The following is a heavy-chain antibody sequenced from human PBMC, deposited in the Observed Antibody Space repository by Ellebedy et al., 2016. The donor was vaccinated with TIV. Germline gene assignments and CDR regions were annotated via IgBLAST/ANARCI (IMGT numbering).Heavy chain of an antibody. D-gene: IGHD1-26*01. Sequence: GESLKISXAASGFTFSSYSMNWVRQAPGKGLEWVSSISSSSSYIYYADSVKGRFTISRDNAKNSLYLQMNSLRAEDTAVYYCARDKGELLDYWGQGTLVTVSS. V-gene: IGHV3-21*01. CDR1: GFTFSSYS. CDR3: ARDKGELLDY. CDR2: ISSSSSYI. J-gene: IGHJ4*02.